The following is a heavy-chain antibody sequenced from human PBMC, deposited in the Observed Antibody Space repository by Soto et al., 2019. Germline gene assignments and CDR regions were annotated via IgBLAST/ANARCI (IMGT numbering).Heavy chain of an antibody. V-gene: IGHV1-18*01. CDR3: AREGDVPYYFYVMDV. Sequence: QVNLVQSGAEVKKPGASVKVSCKTSGYTFTSYGISWVRQAPGQGLEWMGWISGYDGRTNCAQKVPDRVTMTTDTSTSTVSMELRSLRSDDTAVYYCAREGDVPYYFYVMDVRGQGTTVTVSS. CDR1: GYTFTSYG. J-gene: IGHJ6*02. CDR2: ISGYDGRT. D-gene: IGHD2-21*02.